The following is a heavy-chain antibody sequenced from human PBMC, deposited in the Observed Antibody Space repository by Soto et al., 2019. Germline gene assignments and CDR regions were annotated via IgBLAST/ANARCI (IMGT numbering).Heavy chain of an antibody. CDR1: GGSISSGGYY. V-gene: IGHV4-31*03. J-gene: IGHJ4*02. D-gene: IGHD2-15*01. CDR2: IYSSGST. CDR3: ARDRALGGSPYYFDY. Sequence: SETLSLTCTVSGGSISSGGYYWSWIRQHPGKGLEWIGYIYSSGSTYYNPSLKSRVTISVDTFKNQYPLKLSSVTAAATAVYYCARDRALGGSPYYFDYWGQGTLVTVSS.